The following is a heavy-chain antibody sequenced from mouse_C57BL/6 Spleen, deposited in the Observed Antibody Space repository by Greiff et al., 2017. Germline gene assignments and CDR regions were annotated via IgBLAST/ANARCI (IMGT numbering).Heavy chain of an antibody. J-gene: IGHJ2*01. D-gene: IGHD2-3*01. V-gene: IGHV1-61*01. CDR2: IYPSDSET. CDR3: ARMKFDDYFYYFDY. Sequence: QVQLKQPGAELVRPGSSVKLSCKASGYTFTSYWMDWVKQRPGQGLEWIGNIYPSDSETHYNQKFKDKATLTVDKSSSTAYMQLSSLTSEDSAVYYCARMKFDDYFYYFDYWGQGTTLTVSS. CDR1: GYTFTSYW.